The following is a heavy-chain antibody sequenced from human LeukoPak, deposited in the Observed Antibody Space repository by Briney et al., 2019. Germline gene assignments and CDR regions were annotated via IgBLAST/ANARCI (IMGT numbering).Heavy chain of an antibody. Sequence: GGSLRLSCAASGFTFSRYWMSWVRQAPGNGLEWVATIKQDGSEKYYVDSVKGRFTISRDNAKNSLSLQMNSLRAEDTAVYYCARSGLRYFDCPDYWGQGALVTVSS. J-gene: IGHJ4*02. CDR2: IKQDGSEK. CDR3: ARSGLRYFDCPDY. CDR1: GFTFSRYW. V-gene: IGHV3-7*03. D-gene: IGHD3-9*01.